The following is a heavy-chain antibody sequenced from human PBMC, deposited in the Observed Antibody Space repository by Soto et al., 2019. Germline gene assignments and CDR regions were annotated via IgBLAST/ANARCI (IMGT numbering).Heavy chain of an antibody. Sequence: SETLSLTCTVSGGSISSGGYYWSWIRQHPGKGLEWIGYIYYSGSTYYNPSLKSRVTISVDTSKNQFSLKLSSVTAADTAVYYCARGFDGSSWYIRWFDPWGQGTLVTVSS. D-gene: IGHD6-13*01. J-gene: IGHJ5*02. CDR3: ARGFDGSSWYIRWFDP. CDR2: IYYSGST. V-gene: IGHV4-31*03. CDR1: GGSISSGGYY.